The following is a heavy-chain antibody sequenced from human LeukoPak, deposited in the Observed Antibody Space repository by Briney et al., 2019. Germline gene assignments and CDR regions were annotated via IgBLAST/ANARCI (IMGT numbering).Heavy chain of an antibody. V-gene: IGHV4-39*07. CDR3: ARDHRGVTTNWFDP. J-gene: IGHJ5*02. CDR1: GGSISNTSYY. D-gene: IGHD4-11*01. CDR2: IYYSGNT. Sequence: SETLSLTCTVSGGSISNTSYYWGWIRQPPGKGLEWIGSIYYSGNTYYNHSLKSRFTISVDTPKNQFSLKLSSVTAADTAVYYCARDHRGVTTNWFDPWGQGTLVTVSS.